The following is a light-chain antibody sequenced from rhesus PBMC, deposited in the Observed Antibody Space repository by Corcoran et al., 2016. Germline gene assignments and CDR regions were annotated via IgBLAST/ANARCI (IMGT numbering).Light chain of an antibody. CDR1: QGISSW. V-gene: IGKV1-22*01. Sequence: DIQMTQSPSSLSASVGDTVTITCRASQGISSWLAWYQPKPGKAPKLLIYKASSLPSGVPSRFIGSGSGTDFTLTISSLQSEECATYYCQQYSSRPYSFGQGTKVEIK. J-gene: IGKJ2*01. CDR3: QQYSSRPYS. CDR2: KAS.